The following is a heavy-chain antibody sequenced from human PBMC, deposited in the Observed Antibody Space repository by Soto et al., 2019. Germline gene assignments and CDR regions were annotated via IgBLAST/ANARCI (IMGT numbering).Heavy chain of an antibody. CDR3: ARASDYYDSSGLDY. CDR1: GGSISSGGYY. Sequence: SETLSLTCTVSGGSISSGGYYWSWIRQHPGKGLEWIGYIYYSGSTYYNPSLKSRVTISVDTSKNQFSLKLSSVTAADMAVYYCARASDYYDSSGLDYWGQGTLVTVSS. V-gene: IGHV4-31*03. CDR2: IYYSGST. D-gene: IGHD3-22*01. J-gene: IGHJ4*02.